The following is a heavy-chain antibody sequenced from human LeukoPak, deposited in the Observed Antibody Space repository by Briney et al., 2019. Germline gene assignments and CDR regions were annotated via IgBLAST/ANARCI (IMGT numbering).Heavy chain of an antibody. CDR3: AKDLRIAVTWFDY. Sequence: GGSLRLSCAASGFTYSSYGMHWVRQAPGKVLEWVAVISYDGSNKYYGDSVKGRFTISRDNSKNTLYLQMNSLRAEDTAVYYCAKDLRIAVTWFDYWGQGTLVTVSS. CDR2: ISYDGSNK. CDR1: GFTYSSYG. V-gene: IGHV3-30*18. J-gene: IGHJ4*02. D-gene: IGHD6-19*01.